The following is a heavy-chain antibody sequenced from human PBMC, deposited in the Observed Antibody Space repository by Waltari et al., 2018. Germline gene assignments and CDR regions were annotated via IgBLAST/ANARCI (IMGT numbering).Heavy chain of an antibody. CDR3: APYYYDSSRWGEGFDP. Sequence: QVQLVQSGAEVQKPGSSVKVPCKASGGTFSSHAISWVRQAPGQGLEWMGGIIPIFGTANYAQKFQGRVTITADESTSTAYMELSSLRSEDTAVYYCAPYYYDSSRWGEGFDPWGQGTLVTVSS. V-gene: IGHV1-69*01. D-gene: IGHD3-22*01. CDR2: IIPIFGTA. J-gene: IGHJ5*02. CDR1: GGTFSSHA.